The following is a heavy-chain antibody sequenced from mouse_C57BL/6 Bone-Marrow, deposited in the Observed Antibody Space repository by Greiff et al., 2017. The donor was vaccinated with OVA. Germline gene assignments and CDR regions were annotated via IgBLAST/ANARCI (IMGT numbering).Heavy chain of an antibody. V-gene: IGHV1-15*01. J-gene: IGHJ2*01. CDR2: IDPETGGT. CDR1: GYTFTDYE. CDR3: LSYSYGSSYYFDY. D-gene: IGHD1-1*01. Sequence: QVQLQQSGAELVRPGASVTLSCKASGYTFTDYEMHWVKQTPVHGLEWIGAIDPETGGTAYNQKFKGKAILTADKSSSTAYMELRSLTSEDSAVYYCLSYSYGSSYYFDYWGQGTTLTVSS.